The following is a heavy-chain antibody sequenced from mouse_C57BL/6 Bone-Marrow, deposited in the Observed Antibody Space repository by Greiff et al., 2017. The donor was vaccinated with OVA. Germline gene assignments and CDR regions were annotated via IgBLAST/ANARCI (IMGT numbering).Heavy chain of an antibody. CDR2: ISSGSSTI. D-gene: IGHD4-1*01. V-gene: IGHV5-17*01. Sequence: DVKLVESGGGLVKPGGSLKLSCAASGFTFSDYGMHWVRQAPEKGLEWVAYISSGSSTIYYADTVKGRFTISRENAKNTLFLQMTSLRSEDTAMYYCASWEFAYWGQGTLVTVSA. CDR1: GFTFSDYG. CDR3: ASWEFAY. J-gene: IGHJ3*01.